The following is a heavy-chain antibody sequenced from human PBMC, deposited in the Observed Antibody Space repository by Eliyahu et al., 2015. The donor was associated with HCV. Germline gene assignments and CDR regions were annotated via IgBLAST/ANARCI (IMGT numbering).Heavy chain of an antibody. CDR1: GGTISSRRIY. V-gene: IGHV4-39*01. J-gene: IGHJ4*02. CDR3: ARLGHYDSAIHFDH. Sequence: QLQLQESGPGLVKPSETLSLTCTVTGGTISSRRIYWGWIRQFPGKEVGVVWHFLFCGGPYYTPSLRSRVTVSVDTSKNQFSLTLTSVTAADTAVYYCARLGHYDSAIHFDHWGQGTLVTVSS. CDR2: FLFCGGP. D-gene: IGHD3-10*01.